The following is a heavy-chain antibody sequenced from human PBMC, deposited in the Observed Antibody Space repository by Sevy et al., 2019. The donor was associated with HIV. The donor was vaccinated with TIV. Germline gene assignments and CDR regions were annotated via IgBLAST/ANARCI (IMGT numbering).Heavy chain of an antibody. J-gene: IGHJ4*02. CDR3: AREWWTKPHDY. CDR1: GFTFSKYS. V-gene: IGHV3-23*01. CDR2: FSFGCGKI. D-gene: IGHD2-15*01. Sequence: GGCLRLSCAASGFTFSKYSMSWIRQTPGKGLEWVSTFSFGCGKINYADSVKGRFTISIDDSRNTFYLQMNSLTAEDTAIYYCAREWWTKPHDYWGQGTVVTVSS.